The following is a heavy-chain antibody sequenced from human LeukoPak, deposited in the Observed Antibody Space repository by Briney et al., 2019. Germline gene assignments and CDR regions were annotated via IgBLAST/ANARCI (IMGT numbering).Heavy chain of an antibody. CDR2: ISYDGSNK. Sequence: GGSLRLSCAASGFAFSSYAMHWVRQTPGKGLEWVAVISYDGSNKYYADSVKGRFTISRDNSKNTLYLQMNSLRAEDTAVYYCAKGGLGLPAYWGQGTLVTVSS. V-gene: IGHV3-30-3*01. J-gene: IGHJ4*02. D-gene: IGHD3-16*01. CDR3: AKGGLGLPAY. CDR1: GFAFSSYA.